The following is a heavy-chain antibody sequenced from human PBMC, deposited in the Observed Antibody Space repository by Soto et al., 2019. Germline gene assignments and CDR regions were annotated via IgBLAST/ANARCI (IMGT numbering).Heavy chain of an antibody. CDR3: ARTYGSGLNWFDP. D-gene: IGHD3-10*01. Sequence: SETLSLTCTVSGGSISSSSYYWGWIRQPPGKGLEWIGSIYYSGSTYYNPSLKSRVTISVDTSKNQFSLKLSSVTAADTAVYYCARTYGSGLNWFDPWGQGTLVTVSS. CDR1: GGSISSSSYY. CDR2: IYYSGST. J-gene: IGHJ5*02. V-gene: IGHV4-39*01.